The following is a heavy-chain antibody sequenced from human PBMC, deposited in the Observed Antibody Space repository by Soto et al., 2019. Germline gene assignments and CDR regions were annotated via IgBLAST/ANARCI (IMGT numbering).Heavy chain of an antibody. CDR2: ISGGGIST. CDR1: GFTFSSYA. Sequence: EVQLLESGGGLVQPGGSLTLSCAASGFTFSSYAMTWVRQAPGKGLEWVSAISGGGISTYYADSVRGRFTISRDNSTNTLYLQMTRLRAEDTAVYYCAKDAITMVRGANNGFDPWGQGTLVTVSS. J-gene: IGHJ5*02. V-gene: IGHV3-23*01. D-gene: IGHD3-10*01. CDR3: AKDAITMVRGANNGFDP.